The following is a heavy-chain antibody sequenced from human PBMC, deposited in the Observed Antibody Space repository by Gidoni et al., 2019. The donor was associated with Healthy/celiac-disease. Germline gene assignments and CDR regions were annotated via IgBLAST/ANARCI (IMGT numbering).Heavy chain of an antibody. D-gene: IGHD3-22*01. CDR3: ARSYYYDSSGYYYFDY. CDR1: GGSISSYY. Sequence: QVQLQESGPGLVKPAETLPLTCTVSGGSISSYYWSWIRQPPGKGLEWIGSIYYSGSTNYNPSLKSRVTISVDTSKNQFSLKLSSVTAADTAVYYCARSYYYDSSGYYYFDYWGQGTLVTVSS. CDR2: IYYSGST. V-gene: IGHV4-59*08. J-gene: IGHJ4*02.